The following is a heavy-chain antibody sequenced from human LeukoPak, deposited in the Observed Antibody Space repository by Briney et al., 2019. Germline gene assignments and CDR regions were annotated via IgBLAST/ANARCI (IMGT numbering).Heavy chain of an antibody. D-gene: IGHD4-17*01. CDR1: GFSFSTYW. CDR2: IDGDGGYI. J-gene: IGHJ4*02. V-gene: IGHV3-74*01. CDR3: AYSDHFDN. Sequence: GGSLRLSCAASGFSFSTYWMHWVRQGPGKGPVWVSRIDGDGGYIGYADSVKGRFTISRDNAKNTLYLQMNSLTGEDTAVYYCAYSDHFDNWGQGTLVTVSS.